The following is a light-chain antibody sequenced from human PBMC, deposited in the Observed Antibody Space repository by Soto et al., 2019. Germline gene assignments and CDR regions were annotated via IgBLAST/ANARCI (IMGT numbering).Light chain of an antibody. J-gene: IGLJ2*01. CDR1: SSNIGSNT. CDR2: SNN. V-gene: IGLV1-44*01. CDR3: TAGDASRKGGV. Sequence: QSVLTQPPSASGTPGQRVTISCSGSSSNIGSNTVNWYQQLPGTAPKLLIYSNNQRPSGVPDRFSGSKSGTSASLAISGLKFENEDDSTSTAGDASRKGGVFGGGTKL.